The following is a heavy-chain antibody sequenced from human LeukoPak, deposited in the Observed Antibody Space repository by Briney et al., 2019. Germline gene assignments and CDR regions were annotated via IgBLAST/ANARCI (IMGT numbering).Heavy chain of an antibody. D-gene: IGHD5-12*01. CDR1: GFTFSSSW. CDR3: ATSVGDGYDSN. Sequence: PGGSLRLSCAASGFTFSSSWMSCVRQAPGKGLEWVANIKQDGSEKYYVDSVKGRFTISRDNAKNSLYLQMNSLRAEDTAVYYCATSVGDGYDSNWGQGTLVTVSS. V-gene: IGHV3-7*01. CDR2: IKQDGSEK. J-gene: IGHJ4*02.